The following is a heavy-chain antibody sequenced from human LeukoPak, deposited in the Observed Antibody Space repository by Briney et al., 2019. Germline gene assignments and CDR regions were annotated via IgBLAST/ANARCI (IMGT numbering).Heavy chain of an antibody. D-gene: IGHD6-19*01. CDR2: ISSNGDNT. V-gene: IGHV3-64*04. CDR1: GFTFSSFA. CDR3: ARDLGYSSGHPFDY. J-gene: IGHJ4*02. Sequence: GGSLRLSCSASGFTFSSFAMHWVRQAPGEGLESVSLISSNGDNTYYADSVKGRFTISRDNSKNTLYLQMNSLRAEDTAVYYCARDLGYSSGHPFDYWGQGTLVTVSS.